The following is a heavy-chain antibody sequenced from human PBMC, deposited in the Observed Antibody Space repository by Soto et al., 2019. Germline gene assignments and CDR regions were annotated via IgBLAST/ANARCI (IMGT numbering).Heavy chain of an antibody. Sequence: PSETLSLTCTVSGGAISSYYWSWIRQPPGKGLEWSGYIYYSGSTNYNPSLKSRVTISVDTSKNQFSLKLSSVTAADTAVYYCARRSGSCFDYWGQGTLVTVSS. CDR2: IYYSGST. D-gene: IGHD7-27*01. J-gene: IGHJ4*02. V-gene: IGHV4-59*08. CDR3: ARRSGSCFDY. CDR1: GGAISSYY.